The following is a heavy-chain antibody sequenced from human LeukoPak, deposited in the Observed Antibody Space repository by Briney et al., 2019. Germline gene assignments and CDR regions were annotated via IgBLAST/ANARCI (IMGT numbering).Heavy chain of an antibody. CDR3: ARENTAGPGGEC. CDR1: GFTISPYW. CDR2: IKQDGSEK. Sequence: GGSLRLSCAASGFTISPYWMSWVRQAPGKGLEWVANIKQDGSEKYYVDSVKGRFAISRDNAKNSVYLQMNGLRAEDTAVYYCARENTAGPGGECWGQGTLVTVSS. V-gene: IGHV3-7*01. D-gene: IGHD3-16*01. J-gene: IGHJ4*02.